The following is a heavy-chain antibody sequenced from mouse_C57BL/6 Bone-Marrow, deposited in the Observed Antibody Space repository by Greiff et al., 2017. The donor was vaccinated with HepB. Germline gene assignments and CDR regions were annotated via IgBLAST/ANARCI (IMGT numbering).Heavy chain of an antibody. Sequence: VHLVESGAELARPGASVKLSCKASGYTFTSYGISWVKQRTGQGLEWIGEIYPRSGNTYYNEKFKGKATLTADKSSSTAYMELRSLTSEDSAVYFCARSYYYGSSLDYWGQGTTLTVSS. CDR3: ARSYYYGSSLDY. J-gene: IGHJ2*01. CDR2: IYPRSGNT. CDR1: GYTFTSYG. V-gene: IGHV1-81*01. D-gene: IGHD1-1*01.